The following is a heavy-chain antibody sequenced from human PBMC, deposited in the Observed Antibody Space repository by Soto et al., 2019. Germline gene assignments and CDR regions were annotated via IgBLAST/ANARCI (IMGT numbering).Heavy chain of an antibody. Sequence: ASVKVSCKASGYTFTSYYMHWVRQAPGQGLEWMGIINPSGGSTSYAQKFQGRVTMTRDTSTSTVYMELSSLRSEDTAVYYCARHVVDIVATKDFDYWGQGTLVTVSS. D-gene: IGHD5-12*01. V-gene: IGHV1-46*01. CDR2: INPSGGST. CDR1: GYTFTSYY. J-gene: IGHJ4*02. CDR3: ARHVVDIVATKDFDY.